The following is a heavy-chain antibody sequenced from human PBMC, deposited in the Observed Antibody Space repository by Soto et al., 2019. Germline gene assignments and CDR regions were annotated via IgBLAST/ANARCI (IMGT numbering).Heavy chain of an antibody. D-gene: IGHD1-1*01. J-gene: IGHJ4*02. CDR1: GFTFSSYG. V-gene: IGHV3-30*18. CDR3: AKTPWNLYYFDS. CDR2: ISYDGSNK. Sequence: GGSLRLSCAASGFTFSSYGMHWVRQAPGKGLEWVAVISYDGSNKYYADSVKGRFTISRDNSKNTLYLQMNSLRAEDTAVYYSAKTPWNLYYFDSWGQGTLVTVSS.